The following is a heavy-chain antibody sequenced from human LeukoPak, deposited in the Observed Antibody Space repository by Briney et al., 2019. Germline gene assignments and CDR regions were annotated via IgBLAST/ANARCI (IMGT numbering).Heavy chain of an antibody. D-gene: IGHD3-22*01. Sequence: PSETLSLTCSVSGGFNTHYYWSWIRQPPGKGLEWIGCFYHSASTNYNPSLKSRVTISVDTSKNHFSLKLSSVTAADTAVYYCARGQWLPVFDFWGQGTLVTVSS. J-gene: IGHJ4*02. CDR1: GGFNTHYY. CDR2: FYHSAST. V-gene: IGHV4-59*01. CDR3: ARGQWLPVFDF.